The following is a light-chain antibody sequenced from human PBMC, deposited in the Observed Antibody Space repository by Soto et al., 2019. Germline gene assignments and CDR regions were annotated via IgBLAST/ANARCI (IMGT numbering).Light chain of an antibody. Sequence: EIVLTQSPATLSLSPGERATLSCRASQSVSSYLAWYQQKPGQAPRLLIYDASNRATGIPARFSGSGSGTDFTLTISSPEPEDFVVYYCQQRSNFGQGTRLEIK. CDR1: QSVSSY. CDR2: DAS. V-gene: IGKV3-11*01. J-gene: IGKJ5*01. CDR3: QQRSN.